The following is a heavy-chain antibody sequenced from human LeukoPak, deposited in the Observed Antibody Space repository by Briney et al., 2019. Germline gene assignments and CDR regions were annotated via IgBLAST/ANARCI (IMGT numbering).Heavy chain of an antibody. J-gene: IGHJ4*02. CDR2: INPNSGGT. V-gene: IGHV1-2*02. D-gene: IGHD6-6*01. CDR1: GFTITDYY. CDR3: ARVVRAHSSSSGFLGY. Sequence: ASVKVSCKASGFTITDYYMHWVRQAPGQGLEWMGWINPNSGGTIYAQKFQGRVTMTRDTSISTAYMELSRLRSDDTAVYYCARVVRAHSSSSGFLGYWGQGTLVTVSS.